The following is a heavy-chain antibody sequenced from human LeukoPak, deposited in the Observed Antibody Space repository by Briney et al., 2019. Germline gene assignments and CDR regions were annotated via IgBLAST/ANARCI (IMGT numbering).Heavy chain of an antibody. J-gene: IGHJ4*02. CDR1: GGTFSSYA. CDR2: IFPIFGTA. CDR3: ARGGDYGDYVWDY. Sequence: GASVKVSCKASGGTFSSYAISWVRQAPGQGLEWMGGIFPIFGTANYAQKFQGRVTITADESTSTAYMELSSLRSEDTAVYYCARGGDYGDYVWDYWGQGTLVTVSS. V-gene: IGHV1-69*13. D-gene: IGHD4-17*01.